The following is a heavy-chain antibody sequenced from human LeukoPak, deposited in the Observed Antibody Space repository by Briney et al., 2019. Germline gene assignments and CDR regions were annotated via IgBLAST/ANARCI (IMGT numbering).Heavy chain of an antibody. V-gene: IGHV4-34*01. J-gene: IGHJ4*02. CDR2: INHSGST. D-gene: IGHD6-6*01. CDR1: GGSFSGYY. Sequence: SETLSLTCAVYGGSFSGYYWSWIRQPPGKGLEWIGEINHSGSTNYNPSLKSRVTISVDTSKNQFSLNLSSVTAADTAVYYCASSIAARVYWGPGTLVTVSS. CDR3: ASSIAARVY.